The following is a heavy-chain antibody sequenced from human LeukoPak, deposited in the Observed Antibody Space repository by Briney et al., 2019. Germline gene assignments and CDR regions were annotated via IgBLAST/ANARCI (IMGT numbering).Heavy chain of an antibody. Sequence: ASVKVSCKASGYTFTSYDINWVRQATGQGPEWMGWLNPNSGNTGYAQKFQGRVTMTRNTSISTAYMDLSSLRSEDTAVYYCARGAPQEYCSGGSYPYFDYWGQGTLVTVSS. J-gene: IGHJ4*02. CDR2: LNPNSGNT. CDR1: GYTFTSYD. D-gene: IGHD2-15*01. V-gene: IGHV1-8*01. CDR3: ARGAPQEYCSGGSYPYFDY.